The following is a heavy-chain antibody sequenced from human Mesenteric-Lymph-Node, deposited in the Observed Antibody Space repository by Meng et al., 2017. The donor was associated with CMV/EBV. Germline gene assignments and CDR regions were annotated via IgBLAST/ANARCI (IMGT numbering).Heavy chain of an antibody. D-gene: IGHD1-26*01. CDR1: GYTFTDYF. Sequence: ASVKVSCKASGYTFTDYFLHWVRKAPGQGIEWVGWINPNSGGTNFAQRFQGRVTMTRDTSISTAYMEVSRLTSDDTAIYFCARGTTIVASDIWGQGTMVTVSS. CDR2: INPNSGGT. J-gene: IGHJ3*02. CDR3: ARGTTIVASDI. V-gene: IGHV1-2*02.